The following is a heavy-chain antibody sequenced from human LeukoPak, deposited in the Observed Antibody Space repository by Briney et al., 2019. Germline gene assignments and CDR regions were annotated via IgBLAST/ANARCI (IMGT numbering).Heavy chain of an antibody. J-gene: IGHJ4*02. CDR2: IYYSGST. CDR3: AGGGYSYGYRLDY. D-gene: IGHD5-18*01. CDR1: GGSISSYY. V-gene: IGHV4-59*01. Sequence: SETLSLTCTVSGGSISSYYWSWIRQPPGKGLEWIGYIYYSGSTNYNPSLKSRVTISVDTSKNQFSLKLSSVTAADTAVYYCAGGGYSYGYRLDYWGRGTLVTVSS.